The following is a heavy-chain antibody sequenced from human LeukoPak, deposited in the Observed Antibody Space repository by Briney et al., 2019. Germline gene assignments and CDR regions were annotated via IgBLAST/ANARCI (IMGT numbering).Heavy chain of an antibody. D-gene: IGHD5-12*01. V-gene: IGHV3-23*01. Sequence: GGSLRLSCAASGFTFSSYEMNWVRQAPGKGLEWVSAISGSGGSTYYADSVKGRFTISRDNSKNTLYLQMNSLRAEDTAVYYCARALRDIVATISPIIDYWGQGTLVTVSS. CDR3: ARALRDIVATISPIIDY. J-gene: IGHJ4*02. CDR2: ISGSGGST. CDR1: GFTFSSYE.